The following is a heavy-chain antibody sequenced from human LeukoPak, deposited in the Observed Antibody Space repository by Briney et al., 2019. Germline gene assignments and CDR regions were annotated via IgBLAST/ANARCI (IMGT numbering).Heavy chain of an antibody. J-gene: IGHJ4*02. CDR2: ISGRDGST. CDR3: ARAGNIRLDH. D-gene: IGHD1/OR15-1a*01. CDR1: GFSFSTYA. Sequence: GGSLRLSCAASGFSFSTYAMSWVRQAPGKGLEWVSGISGRDGSTYYADSVKGRFTISRDNSKNTLYLQMNSLRAEDTAVYYCARAGNIRLDHWGQGTLVTVSS. V-gene: IGHV3-23*01.